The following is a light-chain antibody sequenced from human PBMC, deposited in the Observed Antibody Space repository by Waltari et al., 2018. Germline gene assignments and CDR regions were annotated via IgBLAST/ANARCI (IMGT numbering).Light chain of an antibody. CDR1: QSISNW. Sequence: DIQMTQSPSTLSASVGDRVTITCRASQSISNWLAWYQQKPGKAPKLLIYKASTLESGVPARFSGSGSGTEFTLTISSLQPDDFATYYYHQYNSYSLLTFGGGTKVEIK. CDR3: HQYNSYSLLT. J-gene: IGKJ4*01. CDR2: KAS. V-gene: IGKV1-5*03.